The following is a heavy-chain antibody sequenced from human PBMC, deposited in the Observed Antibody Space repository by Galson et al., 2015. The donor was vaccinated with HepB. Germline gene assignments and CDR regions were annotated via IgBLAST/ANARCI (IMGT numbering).Heavy chain of an antibody. D-gene: IGHD2-8*01. CDR1: GITFSSSW. CDR3: ATGGLMYAFDT. Sequence: SLRLSCAASGITFSSSWMNWLRQAPGKGLEWVASIKPDGTETQYVDPVKGRFTISRDNAKNSLYLQMNSLTVEDTAVYYCATGGLMYAFDTWGRGTRVTVSS. CDR2: IKPDGTET. J-gene: IGHJ3*02. V-gene: IGHV3-7*01.